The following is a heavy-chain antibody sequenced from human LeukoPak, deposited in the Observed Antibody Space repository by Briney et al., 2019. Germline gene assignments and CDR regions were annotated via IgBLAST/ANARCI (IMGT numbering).Heavy chain of an antibody. V-gene: IGHV1-2*02. CDR3: ARDRLGSFFDY. Sequence: ASVKVSCKASGYTFTGYYMHWVRQAPGQGLEWMGWINPNSGGTKYAQKFQGRVTMTRDTSITTAYMELSRLRSDDTAVYYCARDRLGSFFDYWGQGTLVTVSS. CDR1: GYTFTGYY. CDR2: INPNSGGT. J-gene: IGHJ4*02. D-gene: IGHD1-26*01.